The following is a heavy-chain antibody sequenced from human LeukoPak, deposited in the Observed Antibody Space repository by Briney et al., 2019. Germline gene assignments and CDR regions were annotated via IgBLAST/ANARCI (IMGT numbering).Heavy chain of an antibody. CDR3: ARVRYNSGYIFDY. J-gene: IGHJ4*02. V-gene: IGHV3-48*04. Sequence: GGSLRLSCAASGFTFSSYSMNWVRQAPGKGLEWVSYISSSSSTIYYADSVRGRFTTSRDNAKNSLFLQMNSLRAEDTAVYYCARVRYNSGYIFDYWGQGALVTVSS. CDR1: GFTFSSYS. CDR2: ISSSSSTI. D-gene: IGHD5-18*01.